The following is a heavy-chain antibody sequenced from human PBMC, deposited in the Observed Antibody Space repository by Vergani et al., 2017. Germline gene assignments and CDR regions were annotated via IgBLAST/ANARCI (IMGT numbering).Heavy chain of an antibody. J-gene: IGHJ6*02. D-gene: IGHD4-23*01. CDR2: IYYSGST. CDR3: AGDSYDDGGNSGGYYGMDV. V-gene: IGHV4-31*03. CDR1: GGSISSGGYY. Sequence: QVQLQESGPGLVTPSQTLSLTCTVSGGSISSGGYYWSWIRQHPGKGLEWIGYIYYSGSTYYNPSLKSRVTISVDTSKNQFSLKLSSMTAADTAVYYCAGDSYDDGGNSGGYYGMDVWGQGTTVTVSS.